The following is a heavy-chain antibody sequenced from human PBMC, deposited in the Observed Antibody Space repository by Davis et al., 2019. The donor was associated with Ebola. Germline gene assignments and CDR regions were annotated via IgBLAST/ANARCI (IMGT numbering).Heavy chain of an antibody. CDR2: IKQDGSEK. J-gene: IGHJ4*02. CDR1: GFTFSHFW. D-gene: IGHD1-26*01. V-gene: IGHV3-7*01. Sequence: GESLKISCAASGFTFSHFWMSWVRQAPGKGLEWVANIKQDGSEKYYVDSVKGRFTISRDNAKNSLYLQMNSLRAEDTAVYYCAREGGWELLTHWGQGTLVTVSS. CDR3: AREGGWELLTH.